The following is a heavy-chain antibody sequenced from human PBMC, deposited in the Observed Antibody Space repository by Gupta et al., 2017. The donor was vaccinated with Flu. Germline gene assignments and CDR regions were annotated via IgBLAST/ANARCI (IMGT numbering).Heavy chain of an antibody. CDR2: ISSSGVL. CDR1: GFTFSDHD. V-gene: IGHV3-48*03. CDR3: ARGHWDS. J-gene: IGHJ4*02. Sequence: EVELVESGGGLVRPGVSLRVSCAASGFTFSDHDVGWVRQAPGKGLEWVSFISSSGVLYYTDSVKGRFTISRDNAKNSVYLQMDSLRAEDTAFYYCARGHWDSWGQGTLVTVSS.